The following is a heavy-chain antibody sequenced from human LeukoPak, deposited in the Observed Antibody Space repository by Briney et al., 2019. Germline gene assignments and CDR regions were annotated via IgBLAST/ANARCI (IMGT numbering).Heavy chain of an antibody. D-gene: IGHD3-16*02. CDR2: IYYSGST. Sequence: SETRSLTCAVSGGSISSYYWSWIRQPPGKGLEWIAYIYYSGSTHHNPSLKSRVTISVDTSKNQFSLKLSSVTAADTAVYYCARYVWGSYPTFEDYWGQGTLVTVSS. CDR3: ARYVWGSYPTFEDY. V-gene: IGHV4-59*01. J-gene: IGHJ4*02. CDR1: GGSISSYY.